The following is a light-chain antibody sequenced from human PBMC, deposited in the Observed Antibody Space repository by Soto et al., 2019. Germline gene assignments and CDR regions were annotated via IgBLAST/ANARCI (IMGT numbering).Light chain of an antibody. V-gene: IGKV3-20*01. Sequence: IVLTQSQGTLSLSPGEEATLSCIASQSFDSNYLAWYQQKPGQAPRLLIYGASSRATGIPDRFSGSGSGTDFTLTISRLEPEDFAVFYCHQCDSSPWTFGQGTKVDIK. CDR1: QSFDSNY. J-gene: IGKJ1*01. CDR3: HQCDSSPWT. CDR2: GAS.